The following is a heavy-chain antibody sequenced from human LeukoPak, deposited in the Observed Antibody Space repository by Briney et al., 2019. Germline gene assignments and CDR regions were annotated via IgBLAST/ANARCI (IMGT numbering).Heavy chain of an antibody. V-gene: IGHV4-59*08. CDR2: IYYSGST. CDR3: ARHYRVCSSTSCYPTNWFDP. J-gene: IGHJ5*02. Sequence: SETLSLTCTVSGGSISSYYWSWIRQPPGKGLEWIGYIYYSGSTNYNPSLKSRVTISVDTSKNQFSLKLSSVTAADTAVYYCARHYRVCSSTSCYPTNWFDPWGQGTLVTVSS. CDR1: GGSISSYY. D-gene: IGHD2-2*01.